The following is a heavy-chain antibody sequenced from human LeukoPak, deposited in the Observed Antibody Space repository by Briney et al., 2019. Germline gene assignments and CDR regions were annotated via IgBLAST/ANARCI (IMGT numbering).Heavy chain of an antibody. CDR2: IYYTGTS. Sequence: SETLSLTCAVYGGSFSGYYWSWIRQPPGKGLEWIGYIYYTGTSDSNPSLKSRVTISVDKSKNQFSLKLSSVTAADTAVYYCARDAGHRGYSGYGHFDYWGQGTLVTVSS. V-gene: IGHV4-59*12. J-gene: IGHJ4*02. CDR1: GGSFSGYY. CDR3: ARDAGHRGYSGYGHFDY. D-gene: IGHD5-12*01.